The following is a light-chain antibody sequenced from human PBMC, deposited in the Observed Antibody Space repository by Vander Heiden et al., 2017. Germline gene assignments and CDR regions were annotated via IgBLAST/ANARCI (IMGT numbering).Light chain of an antibody. V-gene: IGKV1-39*01. Sequence: DIQMTQSPSSLSASVGDRVTITCRASQSISSYLNWYQQKPGKAPKLLIYAASSLQSGVPSRFSGSGSGTDFTLTISRLQPEDFATYYCQQSDSTPRAFGQGTQMXIK. J-gene: IGKJ5*01. CDR1: QSISSY. CDR3: QQSDSTPRA. CDR2: AAS.